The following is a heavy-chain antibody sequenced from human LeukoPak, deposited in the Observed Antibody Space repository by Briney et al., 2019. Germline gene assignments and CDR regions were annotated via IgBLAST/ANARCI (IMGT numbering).Heavy chain of an antibody. J-gene: IGHJ4*02. D-gene: IGHD3-22*01. CDR2: IYYSGST. CDR3: ASTPDYYDSSGYSDY. CDR1: GGSISSGDYY. Sequence: SQTLSLTCTVSGGSISSGDYYWSWIRQPPGKGLEWIGYIYYSGSTYYNPSLKSRVTISVDTSKNQFSRKLSSVTAADTTVYYCASTPDYYDSSGYSDYWGQGTLVTVSS. V-gene: IGHV4-30-4*08.